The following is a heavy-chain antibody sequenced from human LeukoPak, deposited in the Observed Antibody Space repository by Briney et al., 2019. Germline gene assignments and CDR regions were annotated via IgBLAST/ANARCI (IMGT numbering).Heavy chain of an antibody. J-gene: IGHJ4*02. D-gene: IGHD2-2*01. CDR1: GFTFDDYG. CDR2: INWNGGSA. Sequence: PRGSLRPSRAASGFTFDDYGMSWVREAPGKGLGWVSGINWNGGSAGHADSVKGRFTISRNNDKNPLYLPMNSLRTEDTAWYYFVVPAAISPGYWGQGTLVTVSS. CDR3: VVPAAISPGY. V-gene: IGHV3-20*04.